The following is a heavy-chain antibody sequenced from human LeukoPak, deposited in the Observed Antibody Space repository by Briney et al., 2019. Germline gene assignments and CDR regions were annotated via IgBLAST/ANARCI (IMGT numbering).Heavy chain of an antibody. CDR1: GFTVSSNY. D-gene: IGHD4-17*01. J-gene: IGHJ4*02. CDR3: ARGYTHDYGDYFDY. V-gene: IGHV3-66*01. Sequence: GGSLRLSCAASGFTVSSNYMSWVRQAPGKGLEWVSVIYSDSGGSTYYADSVKGRFTMSRDNSKNTLYLHMNSLRAEDTAVYYCARGYTHDYGDYFDYWGQGTLVTVSS. CDR2: IYSDSGGST.